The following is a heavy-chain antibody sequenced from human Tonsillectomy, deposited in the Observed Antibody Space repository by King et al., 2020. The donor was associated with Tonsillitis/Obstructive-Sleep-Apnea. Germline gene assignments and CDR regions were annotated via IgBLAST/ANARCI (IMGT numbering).Heavy chain of an antibody. V-gene: IGHV1-2*04. CDR1: GDTFTGYY. D-gene: IGHD6-13*01. CDR2: INPNSGVT. J-gene: IGHJ3*02. CDR3: ARAYGAAAGKGGDAFDI. Sequence: QLVQSGAEVKKPGASVKVFCKASGDTFTGYYMHWVRQAPGQGLEWMGWINPNSGVTNYATKFQGWFTMTRDPSISTAYMELSRLRSDDTAGYYCARAYGAAAGKGGDAFDIWGQGTMVTVSS.